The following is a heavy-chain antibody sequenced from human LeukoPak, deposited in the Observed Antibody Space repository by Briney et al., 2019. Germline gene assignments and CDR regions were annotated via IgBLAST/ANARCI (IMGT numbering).Heavy chain of an antibody. V-gene: IGHV3-48*01. J-gene: IGHJ4*02. D-gene: IGHD2/OR15-2a*01. CDR1: GFTFRSYS. CDR3: ARRVGTTAFDY. Sequence: PGGSLRLSCAASGFTFRSYSMNWFRQAPGKGLEWVSYISSSSSTIYYADSVKGRFTISRDNAKNSLYLQMNSLRAEDTSVYYCARRVGTTAFDYWGQGTLVTVSS. CDR2: ISSSSSTI.